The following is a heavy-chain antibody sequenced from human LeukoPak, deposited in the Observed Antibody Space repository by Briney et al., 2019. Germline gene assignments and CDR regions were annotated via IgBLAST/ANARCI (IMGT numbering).Heavy chain of an antibody. CDR3: ARDTAMSGGDP. Sequence: ASVKVSCKASGYTFTDNALHWVRQAPGQRFEWMGWINAGSGNTKYSQKFQGRVTITRDTSASTAYMELSSLRSEDTAVYYCARDTAMSGGDPWGQGTLVTVSS. J-gene: IGHJ5*02. V-gene: IGHV1-3*01. D-gene: IGHD5-18*01. CDR2: INAGSGNT. CDR1: GYTFTDNA.